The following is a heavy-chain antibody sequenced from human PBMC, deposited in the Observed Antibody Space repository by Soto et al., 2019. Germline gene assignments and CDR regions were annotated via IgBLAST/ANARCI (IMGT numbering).Heavy chain of an antibody. J-gene: IGHJ6*02. D-gene: IGHD6-19*01. V-gene: IGHV4-4*02. CDR1: GGSISSSNW. Sequence: PSETLSLTSAGSGGSISSSNWGRWDRQPPGKGLEWIGEIYHSGSTNYNPSLKSRVTISVDKSKNQFSLKLSSVTAADTAVYYCARGWGWEYYYYGMDVWGQGTTVT. CDR3: ARGWGWEYYYYGMDV. CDR2: IYHSGST.